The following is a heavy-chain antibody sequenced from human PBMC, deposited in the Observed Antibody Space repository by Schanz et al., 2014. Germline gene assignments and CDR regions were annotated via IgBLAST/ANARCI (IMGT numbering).Heavy chain of an antibody. Sequence: VQLVESGGGVVQPGRSLRLSCAASGFPFSNPFSNAWMSWVRQAPGKGLEWLGRIQGGASAGTTDYAATVKGRFTISRDDSKNTMYLQMNSLKTEDTAVYYCKWELHVYYGMDVWGQGTAVTVSS. CDR2: IQGGASAGTT. J-gene: IGHJ6*02. D-gene: IGHD1-26*01. V-gene: IGHV3-15*01. CDR3: KWELHVYYGMDV. CDR1: GFPFSNPFSNAW.